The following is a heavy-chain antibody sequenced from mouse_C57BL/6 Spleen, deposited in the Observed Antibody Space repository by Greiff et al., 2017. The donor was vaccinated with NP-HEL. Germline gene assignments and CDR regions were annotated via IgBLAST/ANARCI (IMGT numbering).Heavy chain of an antibody. V-gene: IGHV1-47*01. Sequence: VKLQESGAELVKPGASVKMSCKASGYTFTTYPIEWMKQNHGKSLEWIGNFHPYNDDTKYNEKFKGKATLTVEKSSSTVYLELSRLTSDDSAVYYGARRGGYYGYFDYWGQGTTLTVSS. CDR2: FHPYNDDT. J-gene: IGHJ2*01. D-gene: IGHD2-3*01. CDR1: GYTFTTYP. CDR3: ARRGGYYGYFDY.